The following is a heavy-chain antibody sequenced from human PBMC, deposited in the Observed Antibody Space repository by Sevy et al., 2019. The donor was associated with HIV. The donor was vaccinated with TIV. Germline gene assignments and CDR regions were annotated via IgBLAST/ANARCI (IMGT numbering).Heavy chain of an antibody. CDR3: AREEGTEDYGTDY. CDR1: GFTFSSYW. CDR2: IKQDGSEK. D-gene: IGHD4-17*01. Sequence: GGSLRLSCAASGFTFSSYWMCWVRQAPGKGLEWVANIKQDGSEKYYVDSVKGRFTISRDNAKNSLYLQMNSLGAEDTAVYYCAREEGTEDYGTDYWGQRTLVTVSS. V-gene: IGHV3-7*01. J-gene: IGHJ4*02.